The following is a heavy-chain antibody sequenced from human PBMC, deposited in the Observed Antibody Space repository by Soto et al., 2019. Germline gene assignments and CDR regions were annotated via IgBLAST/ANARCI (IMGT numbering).Heavy chain of an antibody. CDR3: ARQIYDSSGYYYAY. J-gene: IGHJ4*02. D-gene: IGHD3-22*01. CDR1: GGSISSSSYY. CDR2: SYSLGNT. Sequence: QMQLQESGPGLVKPSETLSLTCTVSGGSISSSSYYWVWIRQPPGPGLEWLGASYSLGNTYYNPSLKRRVTISVNKSKSQLFLKLSSVTAPDTAVYYCARQIYDSSGYYYAYWGQGTLVTVSS. V-gene: IGHV4-39*01.